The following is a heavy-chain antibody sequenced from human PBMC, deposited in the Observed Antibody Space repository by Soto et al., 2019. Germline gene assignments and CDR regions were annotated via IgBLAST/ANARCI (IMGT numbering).Heavy chain of an antibody. J-gene: IGHJ3*02. Sequence: SETLSLTCAVYGGSFSGYYLSWIRQPPGKGLEWIGEINHSGSTNYNPSLKSRVTISVDTSKNQFSLKLSSVTAADTAVYYCARGRLRGRRHAFDIWGQGTMVTVSS. CDR1: GGSFSGYY. D-gene: IGHD4-17*01. CDR2: INHSGST. CDR3: ARGRLRGRRHAFDI. V-gene: IGHV4-34*01.